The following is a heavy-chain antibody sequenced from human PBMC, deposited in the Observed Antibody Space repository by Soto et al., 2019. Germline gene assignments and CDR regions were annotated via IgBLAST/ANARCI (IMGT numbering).Heavy chain of an antibody. Sequence: QVQLVQSGAEVKKPGASVKVSCKASGYNFTNYGLNWLRQAPGQGLEWMGWISAYNGNTEYAQNLQGRVTMTTDTATTTAYMELRSLSADDTAVFYCTRAAMDFRGSGSYHWGQGTLVTVSS. CDR3: TRAAMDFRGSGSYH. V-gene: IGHV1-18*01. CDR1: GYNFTNYG. J-gene: IGHJ1*01. CDR2: ISAYNGNT. D-gene: IGHD3-16*01.